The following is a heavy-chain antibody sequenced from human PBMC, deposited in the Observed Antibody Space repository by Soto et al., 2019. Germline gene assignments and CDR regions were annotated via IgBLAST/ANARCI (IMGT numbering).Heavy chain of an antibody. CDR3: AKEPAYYYDRSGYFYVTN. J-gene: IGHJ4*02. Sequence: GSLRLSCAASGFTFSSYAMTWVRQAPGKGLEWVSAISGSGATTNYADSVKGRFTISRDNSKNTLYLQMNSLRAEDTAVYYCAKEPAYYYDRSGYFYVTNWGQGTVVTVSS. CDR1: GFTFSSYA. CDR2: ISGSGATT. D-gene: IGHD3-22*01. V-gene: IGHV3-23*01.